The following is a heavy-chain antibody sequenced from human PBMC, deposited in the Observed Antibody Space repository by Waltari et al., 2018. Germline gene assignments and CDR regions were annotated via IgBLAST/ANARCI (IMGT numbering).Heavy chain of an antibody. D-gene: IGHD2-15*01. CDR3: AKAGGSWIRLAGLSEY. V-gene: IGHV3-23*01. Sequence: LESGGGLVQPGGSLRLSCAASGFTFSSYAMSWVRQAPGKGLEWVSAISANGGVTYYADSVKGRFTISRDNSKNTLYLQMDSLRADDTAVYYCAKAGGSWIRLAGLSEYWGQGTLVTVSS. CDR1: GFTFSSYA. CDR2: ISANGGVT. J-gene: IGHJ4*02.